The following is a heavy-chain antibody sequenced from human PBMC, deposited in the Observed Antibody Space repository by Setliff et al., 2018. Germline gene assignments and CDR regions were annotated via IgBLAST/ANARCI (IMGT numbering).Heavy chain of an antibody. Sequence: PSETLSLTCSVSGGAVSGDYWTWIRQPPGKGLEYIGYINYSGSTKYNSSLKSRVTISLDTSKNQFSLKVTSVTAADTAVYYCARLSGFLYMDVWGKGTTVTVSS. D-gene: IGHD3-3*01. CDR3: ARLSGFLYMDV. CDR2: INYSGST. CDR1: GGAVSGDY. J-gene: IGHJ6*03. V-gene: IGHV4-59*08.